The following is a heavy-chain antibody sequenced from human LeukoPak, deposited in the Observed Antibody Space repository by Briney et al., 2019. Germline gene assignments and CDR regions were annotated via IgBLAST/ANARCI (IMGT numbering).Heavy chain of an antibody. CDR3: ARHLYGSVTYNVDY. D-gene: IGHD3-10*01. Sequence: GESLKISCKGSGYSFTTYWITWVRQMPGKGLEWMGTIDPSDSYTNYSPSFQGHVSISVDKSISTAYLQWSSLKASDPAMYYCARHLYGSVTYNVDYWGQGTLVTVSS. CDR2: IDPSDSYT. CDR1: GYSFTTYW. J-gene: IGHJ4*02. V-gene: IGHV5-10-1*01.